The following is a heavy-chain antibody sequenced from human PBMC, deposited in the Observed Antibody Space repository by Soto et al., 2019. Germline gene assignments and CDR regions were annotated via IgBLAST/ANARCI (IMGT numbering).Heavy chain of an antibody. CDR2: LSGGADST. V-gene: IGHV3-23*01. CDR1: GFTFSSYA. J-gene: IGHJ4*02. CDR3: AKGFYYHDTSGYRVFDY. Sequence: EVQLWESGGGLVQPGGSLRLSCAASGFTFSSYAMAWVRQAPGRGLEWVSTLSGGADSTYYADSVRGRFSISRDNSKSTLYLQMDSHRAEDTAVYFCAKGFYYHDTSGYRVFDYWGRGGLVTVSS. D-gene: IGHD3-22*01.